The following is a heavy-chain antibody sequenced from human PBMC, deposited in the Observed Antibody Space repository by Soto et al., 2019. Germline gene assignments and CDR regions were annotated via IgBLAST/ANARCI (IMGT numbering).Heavy chain of an antibody. J-gene: IGHJ4*02. CDR3: AKDMDESIVGATSDY. Sequence: EVLLVESGGGLVQPGRSLRLSCAASGFTFDDYAMHWVRQAPGKGLEWVSGISWNSGSIGYADSVKGRFTISRDNAKNSLYLQMNSLRAEDTALYYCAKDMDESIVGATSDYWGQGTLVTVSS. CDR2: ISWNSGSI. D-gene: IGHD1-26*01. V-gene: IGHV3-9*01. CDR1: GFTFDDYA.